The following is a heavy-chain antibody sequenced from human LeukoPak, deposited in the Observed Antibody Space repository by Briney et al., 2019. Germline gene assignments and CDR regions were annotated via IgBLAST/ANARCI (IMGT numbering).Heavy chain of an antibody. J-gene: IGHJ4*02. CDR3: AREGLRSDFDY. D-gene: IGHD4-17*01. V-gene: IGHV4-39*07. CDR1: GGSISSSSHY. CDR2: IYYSGST. Sequence: SETLSLTCTVSGGSISSSSHYWGWIRQPPGKGLEWIGTIYYSGSTYYNPSLKSRVTISVDTSKNQFSLKLSSVTAADTAVYYCAREGLRSDFDYWGQGTLVTVSS.